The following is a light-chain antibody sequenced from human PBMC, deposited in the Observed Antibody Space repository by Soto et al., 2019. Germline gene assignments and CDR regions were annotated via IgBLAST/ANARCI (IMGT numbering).Light chain of an antibody. V-gene: IGKV1D-12*01. CDR1: QDISSW. Sequence: DIQMTQSPFSVSASVGDRVIITCRASQDISSWLAWYQQKPGEAPKLLIFAASRLQSGVPSRFSGSGSGTDFTLTISSLQPEDFATYYCQQADSFPLTFGGGTKVDIK. J-gene: IGKJ4*01. CDR3: QQADSFPLT. CDR2: AAS.